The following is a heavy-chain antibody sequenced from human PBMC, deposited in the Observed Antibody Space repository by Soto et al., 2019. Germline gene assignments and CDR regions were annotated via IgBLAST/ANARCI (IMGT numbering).Heavy chain of an antibody. V-gene: IGHV3-64D*09. CDR3: TNPAPSHPHARIAVSAPFDY. Sequence: GGSLRLSCSASGFTFSSYAMHWVRQAPGKGLEYVSAISSNGGSTYYADSVKGRFTISRDNSKNTLYLQMSSLRAEDPAVYCCTNPAPSHPHARIAVSAPFDYWGQGTLVTVSS. D-gene: IGHD6-19*01. J-gene: IGHJ4*02. CDR1: GFTFSSYA. CDR2: ISSNGGST.